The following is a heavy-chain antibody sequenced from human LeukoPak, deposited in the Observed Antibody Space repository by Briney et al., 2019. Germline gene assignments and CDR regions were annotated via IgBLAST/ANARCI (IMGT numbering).Heavy chain of an antibody. D-gene: IGHD3-22*01. CDR1: GYSFTSYW. CDR2: IYPGDSDT. Sequence: GESLKISCKGSGYSFTSYWIGWVRQMPGKGLEWMGIIYPGDSDTRYSLSFQGQVTISADKSISTAYLQWSSLKASDTAMYYCARLPYYYDSSGYSPHFDYWGQGTLSPSPQ. V-gene: IGHV5-51*01. CDR3: ARLPYYYDSSGYSPHFDY. J-gene: IGHJ4*02.